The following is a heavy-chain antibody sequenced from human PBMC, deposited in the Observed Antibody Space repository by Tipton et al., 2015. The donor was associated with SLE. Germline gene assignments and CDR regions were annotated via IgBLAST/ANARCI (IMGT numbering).Heavy chain of an antibody. D-gene: IGHD6-6*01. J-gene: IGHJ5*02. Sequence: LRLSCAVYGGSLRDYYWSWIRQPPGKGLEWIGEINYSGNTNYSPSLKSRVTISVDTSKNQFSLRLSSVTAVDTAVYYCTRYDSSSAGGWFDPWGQGTLISVSS. CDR1: GGSLRDYY. V-gene: IGHV4-34*01. CDR3: TRYDSSSAGGWFDP. CDR2: INYSGNT.